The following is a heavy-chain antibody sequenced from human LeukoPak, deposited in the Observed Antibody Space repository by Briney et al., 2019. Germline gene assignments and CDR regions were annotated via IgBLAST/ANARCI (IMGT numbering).Heavy chain of an antibody. J-gene: IGHJ6*03. Sequence: SETLSLTCAVYGGSFSGYYWSWIRQPPGKGLEWIGEINHSGSTIYKPSLKSRVTISVDTSKNQFSLKLSSVTAADTAVYYCATSRGYSNHVWHYYMDVWGKGTTVTVSS. CDR1: GGSFSGYY. V-gene: IGHV4-34*01. D-gene: IGHD4-11*01. CDR3: ATSRGYSNHVWHYYMDV. CDR2: INHSGST.